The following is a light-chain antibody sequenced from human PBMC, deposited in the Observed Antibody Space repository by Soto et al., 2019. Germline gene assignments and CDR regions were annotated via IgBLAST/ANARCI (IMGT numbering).Light chain of an antibody. CDR1: SGHSNYA. V-gene: IGLV4-69*01. Sequence: QRVLTQSPSASASLGASVKLTCTLSSGHSNYAIAWHQQQPEKGPRYLMKVNSGGSHIKGDGIPDRFSGSSSGAERYLFISSLQSEDEADYYCQTWGTGSAIVVFGGGTQLTVL. CDR2: VNSGGSH. J-gene: IGLJ7*01. CDR3: QTWGTGSAIVV.